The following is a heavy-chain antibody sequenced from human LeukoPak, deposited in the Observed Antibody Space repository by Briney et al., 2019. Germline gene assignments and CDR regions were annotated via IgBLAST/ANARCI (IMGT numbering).Heavy chain of an antibody. CDR3: ASSGYYYDSSGSRNYYGMDV. J-gene: IGHJ6*02. CDR1: GGTFNNYA. CDR2: IIPILGIA. D-gene: IGHD3-22*01. Sequence: SVKVSCKASGGTFNNYAISWVRQAPGQGLEWMGRIIPILGIANYAQKLQGRVTITADKSTSTAYMELSSLRSEDTAVYYCASSGYYYDSSGSRNYYGMDVWGQGTTVTVSS. V-gene: IGHV1-69*04.